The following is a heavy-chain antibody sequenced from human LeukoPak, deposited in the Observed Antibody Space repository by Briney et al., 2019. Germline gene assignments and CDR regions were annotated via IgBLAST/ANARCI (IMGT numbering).Heavy chain of an antibody. CDR1: RYTFTSYV. V-gene: IGHV1-18*01. Sequence: GGSVKVSCTASRYTFTSYVISWVGQAPGQGLEWMGWISAYNGNTNYAQKLQGRVTMTTDTSTSTAYMELRSLRSDDTAVYYCARSPGIAARPPFDYWGQGTLVTVSS. J-gene: IGHJ4*02. D-gene: IGHD6-6*01. CDR2: ISAYNGNT. CDR3: ARSPGIAARPPFDY.